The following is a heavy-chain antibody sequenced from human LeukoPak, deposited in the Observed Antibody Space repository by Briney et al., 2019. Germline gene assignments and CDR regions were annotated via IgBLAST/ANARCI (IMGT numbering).Heavy chain of an antibody. CDR1: GFTFSTYS. CDR3: ARDMTTVRYWYFDL. Sequence: GGSLRLSCAASGFTFSTYSMNWVRQAPGKGLEWVSSSSSSGTYIYYADSVKGRFTISRDNAKNSLYLQMNSLRAEDTAVYYCARDMTTVRYWYFDLWGRGTLVTVFS. J-gene: IGHJ2*01. CDR2: SSSSGTYI. D-gene: IGHD4-17*01. V-gene: IGHV3-21*01.